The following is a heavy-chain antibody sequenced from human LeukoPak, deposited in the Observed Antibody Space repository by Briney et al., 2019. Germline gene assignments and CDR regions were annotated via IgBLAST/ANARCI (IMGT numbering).Heavy chain of an antibody. CDR2: ISGSGGST. CDR1: GFTFSSYA. V-gene: IGHV3-23*01. J-gene: IGHJ3*02. D-gene: IGHD3-3*01. CDR3: AKEPERLYYDFWSGPPDAFDI. Sequence: PGGSLRLSCAASGFTFSSYAMSWVRQAPGKGLEWVSAISGSGGSTYYADSVKGRFTISRDNSKNTLYLQMNSLRAEDTAVYYCAKEPERLYYDFWSGPPDAFDIWGQGTMVTVSS.